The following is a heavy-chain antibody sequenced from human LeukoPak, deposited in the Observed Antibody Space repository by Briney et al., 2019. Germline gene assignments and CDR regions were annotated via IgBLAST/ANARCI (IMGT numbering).Heavy chain of an antibody. V-gene: IGHV1-46*01. CDR1: AYTFTNYY. CDR2: IIPAVGNT. Sequence: SVTVACMVSAYTFTNYYIHWVRQAHGHGLEWMGIIIPAVGNTGYAQKVQGRVTMTRDTSTSTVYMELSSLRSEDTAVYYSARYNGDLTGGFDYWGQGTLVTVSS. J-gene: IGHJ4*02. D-gene: IGHD4-17*01. CDR3: ARYNGDLTGGFDY.